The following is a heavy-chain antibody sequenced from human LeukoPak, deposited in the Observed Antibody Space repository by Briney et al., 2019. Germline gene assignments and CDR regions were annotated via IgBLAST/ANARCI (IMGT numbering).Heavy chain of an antibody. D-gene: IGHD3-3*01. J-gene: IGHJ6*02. CDR1: GYTFTSYG. Sequence: ASVKVSCKASGYTFTSYGISWVRQAPGQGLEWMGWICAYNGNTNYAQKLQGRVTMTTDTSTSTAYMELRSLTSDDPAVYYCARDLRAPTYYDFWSGYYYYYYGMDVWGQGTTVTVSS. V-gene: IGHV1-18*01. CDR2: ICAYNGNT. CDR3: ARDLRAPTYYDFWSGYYYYYYGMDV.